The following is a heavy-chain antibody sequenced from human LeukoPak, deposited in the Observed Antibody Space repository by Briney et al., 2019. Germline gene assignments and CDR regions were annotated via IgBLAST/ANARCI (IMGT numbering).Heavy chain of an antibody. J-gene: IGHJ6*02. CDR2: IWYDGSNK. D-gene: IGHD4-17*01. CDR1: GFTFSSYG. CDR3: ARGALGTTVTYEGYYYYYGMDV. V-gene: IGHV3-33*01. Sequence: GGSLRLSCAASGFTFSSYGMHWVRQAPGKGLEWVAVIWYDGSNKYYADSVKGRFTISRDNSKNTLYLQMNSLRAEDTAVYYCARGALGTTVTYEGYYYYYGMDVWGQGTTVTVSS.